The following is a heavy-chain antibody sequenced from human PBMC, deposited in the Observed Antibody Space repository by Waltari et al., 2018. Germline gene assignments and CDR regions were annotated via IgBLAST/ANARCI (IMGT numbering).Heavy chain of an antibody. V-gene: IGHV3-23*01. D-gene: IGHD2-2*01. CDR2: ISGSGGGT. J-gene: IGHJ1*01. CDR1: GFTFRSYG. CDR3: VKDLDQVPAAYLDF. Sequence: VQLLESGGGLVQPGGSLRLSCAASGFTFRSYGTIRVRQAPGKGLEGVSYISGSGGGTYYAESVQGRFTITRDDSKNILFLQMNDVRVEDTAIYHCVKDLDQVPAAYLDFWGQGTLVTVSS.